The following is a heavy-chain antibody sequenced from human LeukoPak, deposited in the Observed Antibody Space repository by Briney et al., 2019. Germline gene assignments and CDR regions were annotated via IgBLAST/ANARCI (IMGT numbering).Heavy chain of an antibody. Sequence: SETLSLTCTVSGGSISSYYWSWIRQPPAKGLEWMGYIYYSGSTNYNPSLKSRVTISVDTSKNQFSLKLSSVTAADTAVYYCAREGTAMVTGQFDYWGQGTLVTVSS. V-gene: IGHV4-59*01. CDR2: IYYSGST. CDR3: AREGTAMVTGQFDY. J-gene: IGHJ4*02. CDR1: GGSISSYY. D-gene: IGHD5-18*01.